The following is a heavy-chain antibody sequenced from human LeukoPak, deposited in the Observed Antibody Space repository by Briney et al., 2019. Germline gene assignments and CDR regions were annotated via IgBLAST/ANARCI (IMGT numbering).Heavy chain of an antibody. CDR1: GGSISSSSYY. J-gene: IGHJ4*02. Sequence: SETLSLTCTVSGGSISSSSYYWGWIRQPPGQGLEWIGSIYYSGSTYYNPSLKSRVTISVDTSKNQFSLKLSSVTAADTAVYYCARHELRFLEWLLPYYFDYWGQGTLVTVSS. V-gene: IGHV4-39*01. CDR3: ARHELRFLEWLLPYYFDY. D-gene: IGHD3-3*01. CDR2: IYYSGST.